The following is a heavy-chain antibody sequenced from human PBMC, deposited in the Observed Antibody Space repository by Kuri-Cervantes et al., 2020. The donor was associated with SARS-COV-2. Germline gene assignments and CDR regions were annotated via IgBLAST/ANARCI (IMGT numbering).Heavy chain of an antibody. CDR1: GFTFDDYG. CDR2: ISWNSGSI. J-gene: IGHJ3*02. Sequence: GGSLRLSCAASGFTFDDYGMHWVRQAPGKGLEWVSGISWNSGSIGYADPVKGRFTISRDNAKNSLYLQMSSLRAEDTAVYYCARDLKGDIVVVPAARSVVGAFDIWGQGTMVTVSS. D-gene: IGHD2-2*01. V-gene: IGHV3-9*01. CDR3: ARDLKGDIVVVPAARSVVGAFDI.